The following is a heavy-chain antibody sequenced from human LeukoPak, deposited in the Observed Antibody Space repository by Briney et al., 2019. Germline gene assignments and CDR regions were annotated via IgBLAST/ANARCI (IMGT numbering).Heavy chain of an antibody. CDR3: ASSPYGDYYYFDY. D-gene: IGHD4-17*01. CDR1: GGTFSSYA. CDR2: IIPIFDIA. V-gene: IGHV1-69*04. J-gene: IGHJ4*02. Sequence: SVKVSCKASGGTFSSYAISWVRQAPGQGLEWMGRIIPIFDIANYAQKFQGRVTITADKSTSTAYMELSSLRSEDTAVYYCASSPYGDYYYFDYWGQGTLVTVSS.